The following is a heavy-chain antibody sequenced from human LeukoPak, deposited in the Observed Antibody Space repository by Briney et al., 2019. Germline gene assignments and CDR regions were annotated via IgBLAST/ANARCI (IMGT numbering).Heavy chain of an antibody. V-gene: IGHV4-30-4*01. D-gene: IGHD3-9*01. CDR1: GGSMTRGSYY. J-gene: IGHJ4*02. CDR2: IYKSGTT. CDR3: VREIQELTGSPGDY. Sequence: SQTLSLTCTVSGGSMTRGSYYWSWIRQPPGKGLEWVGHIYKSGTTYYNPSLKNRVIVSIDTFKNQFSLKLSSVTAADTAVYYCVREIQELTGSPGDYWGQGTLVTVSS.